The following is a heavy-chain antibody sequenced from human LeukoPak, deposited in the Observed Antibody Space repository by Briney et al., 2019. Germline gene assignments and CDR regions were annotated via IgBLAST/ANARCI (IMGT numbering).Heavy chain of an antibody. J-gene: IGHJ6*03. V-gene: IGHV3-30*02. CDR2: IRYDGSNK. CDR1: GFTFSSYG. D-gene: IGHD3-10*01. Sequence: GGSLRLSCAASGFTFSSYGMRWVRQAPGKGLEWVAFIRYDGSNKYYADSVKGRFTISRDNSKNTLYLQMNSLRAEDTAVYYCAKPYGSGSYYYYYMDVWGKGTTVTVSS. CDR3: AKPYGSGSYYYYYMDV.